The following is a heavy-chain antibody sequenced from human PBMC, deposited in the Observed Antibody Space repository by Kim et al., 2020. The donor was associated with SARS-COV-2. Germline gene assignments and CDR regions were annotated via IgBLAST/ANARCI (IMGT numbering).Heavy chain of an antibody. Sequence: GGSLRLSCAVSEFTVSNNYMSWVRQAPGKGLEWVSNIYSSGNTYYADSVKGRFTISRDNSKTTLFLQMDNLRAEDTAVYYCARGGGAECGEDCLRTFDL. V-gene: IGHV3-53*05. D-gene: IGHD2-21*02. CDR3: ARGGGAECGEDCLRTFDL. CDR1: EFTVSNNY. CDR2: IYSSGNT. J-gene: IGHJ2*01.